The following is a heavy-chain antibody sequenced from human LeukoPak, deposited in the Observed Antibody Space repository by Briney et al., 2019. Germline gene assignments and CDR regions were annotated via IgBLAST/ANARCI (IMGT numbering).Heavy chain of an antibody. CDR2: VYTSGST. V-gene: IGHV4-61*02. J-gene: IGHJ5*02. CDR3: ARLRGDWFDP. Sequence: SQTLSLTCTVSGGSIRSGSYYWSWIRQAAGKGLEWIGRVYTSGSTNYNPSLESRVTISVDTSKNQFSLKLSSVTAADTAVYYCARLRGDWFDPWGQGTLVTVSS. CDR1: GGSIRSGSYY.